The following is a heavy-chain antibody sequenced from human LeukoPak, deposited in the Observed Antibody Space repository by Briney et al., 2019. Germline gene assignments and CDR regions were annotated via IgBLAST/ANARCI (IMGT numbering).Heavy chain of an antibody. CDR3: AKDVVGAINYFDY. CDR1: GFTFSSYA. Sequence: GGSLRLSCAASGFTFSSYAMSWVRQAPGKGLEWVSAISGGGGSTYYADSVKGRFTISRDNSKNTLYLQMNSLRAEDTAVYYCAKDVVGAINYFDYWGQGTLVTVSS. V-gene: IGHV3-23*01. J-gene: IGHJ4*02. CDR2: ISGGGGST. D-gene: IGHD1-26*01.